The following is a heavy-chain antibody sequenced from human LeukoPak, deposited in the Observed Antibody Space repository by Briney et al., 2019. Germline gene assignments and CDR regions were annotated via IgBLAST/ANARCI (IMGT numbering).Heavy chain of an antibody. V-gene: IGHV3-7*01. Sequence: GGSLRLSCAASGFIYSSYWMTWVRQAPGKGLEWVANMKYDGSEKYYVDSVKGRFTISRDNDKNSLYLQMNSLRAEDTAVYYCARDIEAAGLFLDYWGQGTLVTVSS. CDR1: GFIYSSYW. J-gene: IGHJ4*02. CDR2: MKYDGSEK. CDR3: ARDIEAAGLFLDY. D-gene: IGHD6-13*01.